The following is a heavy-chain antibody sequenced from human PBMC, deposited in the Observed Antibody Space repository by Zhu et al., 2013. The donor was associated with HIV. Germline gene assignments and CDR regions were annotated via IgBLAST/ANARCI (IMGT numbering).Heavy chain of an antibody. D-gene: IGHD5-18*01. CDR3: AAAREYSFGVYAFDI. CDR1: GFTFTSSA. CDR2: IVVGTGNT. J-gene: IGHJ3*02. Sequence: QLVQSGPEVKKPGTSVKVSCKASGFTFTSSAVQWVRQARGQRLEWIGWIVVGTGNTNYAQKFQERVTISRDMSTSTAYMELSSLRSEDTAVYYCAAAREYSFGVYAFDIWGQGTMVTVSS. V-gene: IGHV1-58*01.